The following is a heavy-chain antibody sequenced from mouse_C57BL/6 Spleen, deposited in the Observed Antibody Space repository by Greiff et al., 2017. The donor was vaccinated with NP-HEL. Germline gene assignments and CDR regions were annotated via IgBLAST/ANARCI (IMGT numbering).Heavy chain of an antibody. D-gene: IGHD1-1*01. V-gene: IGHV3-6*01. CDR3: ARDRDGSPDY. J-gene: IGHJ2*01. CDR2: ISYDGSN. Sequence: ESGPGLVKPSQSLSLTCSVTGYSITSGYYWNWIRQFPGNKLEWMGYISYDGSNNYNPSLKNRISITRDTSKNQFFLKLNSVTTEDTATYYCARDRDGSPDYWGQGTTLTVSS. CDR1: GYSITSGYY.